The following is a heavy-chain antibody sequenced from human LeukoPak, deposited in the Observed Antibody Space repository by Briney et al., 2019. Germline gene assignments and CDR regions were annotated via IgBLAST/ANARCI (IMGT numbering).Heavy chain of an antibody. D-gene: IGHD5-24*01. CDR1: GYIFADYY. CDR2: INPNNGGT. Sequence: ASVKVSCKASGYIFADYYMHWVRQAPGQGLDWMEWINPNNGGTNYAQKFQGRVTMTRDTSISTAYMELSRLRSDDTAMYYCAKDRSWVEMATINSFDYWGQGTLVTVSS. CDR3: AKDRSWVEMATINSFDY. J-gene: IGHJ4*02. V-gene: IGHV1-2*02.